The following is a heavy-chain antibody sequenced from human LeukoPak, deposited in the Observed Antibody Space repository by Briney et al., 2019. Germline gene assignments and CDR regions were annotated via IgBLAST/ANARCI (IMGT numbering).Heavy chain of an antibody. V-gene: IGHV3-30*18. CDR2: ISYDGSNK. CDR1: GFTFSNYN. CDR3: AKDAADFYPYGMDV. Sequence: GGSLRLSCAASGFTFSNYNMNWVRQAPGKGLEWVAVISYDGSNKYYADSVKGRFTISRDNSKNTLYLQMNSLRAEDTAVYYCAKDAADFYPYGMDVWGQGTTVTVSS. J-gene: IGHJ6*02. D-gene: IGHD3-3*01.